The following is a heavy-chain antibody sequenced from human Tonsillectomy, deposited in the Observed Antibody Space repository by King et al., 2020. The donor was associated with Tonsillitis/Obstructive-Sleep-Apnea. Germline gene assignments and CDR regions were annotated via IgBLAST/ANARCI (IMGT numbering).Heavy chain of an antibody. D-gene: IGHD5-12*01. J-gene: IGHJ6*03. Sequence: QLVQSGGGLVKPGGSLRLSCAASGFIFSSYSINWVRQAPGKGLEWVSSISSRSSYIYYADSVKGRFIISRDNAKNSLYLQMNSLRAEDTAVYYCAGGVDGYDSYFYYYMAVWGKGTTVTVSS. CDR1: GFIFSSYS. V-gene: IGHV3-21*01. CDR3: AGGVDGYDSYFYYYMAV. CDR2: ISSRSSYI.